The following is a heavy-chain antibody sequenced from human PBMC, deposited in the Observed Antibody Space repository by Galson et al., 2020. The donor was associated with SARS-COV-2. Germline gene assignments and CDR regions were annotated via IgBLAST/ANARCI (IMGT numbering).Heavy chain of an antibody. Sequence: GESLRLSCAASGFTFSNYAMTWVRQAPGHGLEWVSAISGSAGSTYDADSVKGRFTISRDNSLNTLFLQMNSLRAEDTAIYYCAKGGGSYFFDYWGQGTLVTVSS. J-gene: IGHJ4*02. CDR3: AKGGGSYFFDY. CDR1: GFTFSNYA. D-gene: IGHD6-13*01. CDR2: ISGSAGST. V-gene: IGHV3-23*01.